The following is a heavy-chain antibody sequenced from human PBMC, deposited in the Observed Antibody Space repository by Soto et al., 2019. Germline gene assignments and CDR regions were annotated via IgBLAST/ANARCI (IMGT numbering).Heavy chain of an antibody. CDR3: ARGPSGDKVHY. Sequence: SETLSLTCTVSGGSISSINDYWGWIRQPPGKGLEWIGSIYYSGTSYYNPSLKSQVTISVDTSKNQFSLTLSSVTAADTAVYYCARGPSGDKVHYWGQGALVTVSS. CDR1: GGSISSINDY. D-gene: IGHD7-27*01. V-gene: IGHV4-39*07. CDR2: IYYSGTS. J-gene: IGHJ4*02.